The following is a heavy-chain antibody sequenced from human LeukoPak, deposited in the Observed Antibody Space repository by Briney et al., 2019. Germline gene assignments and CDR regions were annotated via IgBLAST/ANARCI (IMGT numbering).Heavy chain of an antibody. J-gene: IGHJ4*02. D-gene: IGHD5/OR15-5a*01. V-gene: IGHV3-43*01. CDR3: AKDTDSAIGY. CDR2: ISWDGGTT. CDR1: GFTFHNYH. Sequence: PGESLRLSCAASGFTFHNYHMHWVRQAPGKGLWWVSLISWDGGTTYYADSVKGRFTISRDNSKNSLYLEMNSLRTEDTALYYCAKDTDSAIGYWGQGTLVTVSS.